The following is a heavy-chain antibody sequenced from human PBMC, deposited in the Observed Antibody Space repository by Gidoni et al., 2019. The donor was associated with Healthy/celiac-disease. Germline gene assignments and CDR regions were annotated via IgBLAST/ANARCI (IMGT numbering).Heavy chain of an antibody. V-gene: IGHV4-39*01. CDR2: IYYSGST. CDR3: ARLGSHRDGDYSIDY. J-gene: IGHJ4*02. Sequence: QLQLQESGPGLVKPSETLSLTCTVSGGPISSSSYYWGWIRQPPGKGLEWIGSIYYSGSTYYNPSLKSRVTISVDTSKNQFSLKLSSVTAADTAVYYCARLGSHRDGDYSIDYWGQGTLVTVSS. D-gene: IGHD4-17*01. CDR1: GGPISSSSYY.